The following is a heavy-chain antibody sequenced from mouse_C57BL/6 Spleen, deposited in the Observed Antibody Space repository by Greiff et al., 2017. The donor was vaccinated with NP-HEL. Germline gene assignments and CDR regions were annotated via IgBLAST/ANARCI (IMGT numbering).Heavy chain of an antibody. J-gene: IGHJ1*03. V-gene: IGHV1-82*01. Sequence: VQLQQSGPELVQPGASVKISCQASGYAFSSSWMNWVKQRPGKGLEWIGRIYPGDGDTNYNGKFKGKATLTADKSSSTAYMQLSSLTSEDSAVYFCEPSNGYYGRSYDWYCDDWGKGTTVTVSS. CDR3: EPSNGYYGRSYDWYCDD. D-gene: IGHD1-1*01. CDR1: GYAFSSSW. CDR2: IYPGDGDT.